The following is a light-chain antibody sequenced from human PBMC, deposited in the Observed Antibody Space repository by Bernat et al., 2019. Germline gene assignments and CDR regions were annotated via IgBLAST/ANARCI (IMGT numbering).Light chain of an antibody. CDR1: QDISTW. J-gene: IGKJ4*01. V-gene: IGKV1-12*01. CDR3: QQTTKSPPLA. CDR2: SAS. Sequence: DIQITQSPSSVSASIGDRVTINCRASQDISTWLAWYQQRPGKAPHLLIYSASSLKSGVPSRFSGAGSGTNFTLTISSLQTDDFATYFCQQTTKSPPLAFGGGTKVEV.